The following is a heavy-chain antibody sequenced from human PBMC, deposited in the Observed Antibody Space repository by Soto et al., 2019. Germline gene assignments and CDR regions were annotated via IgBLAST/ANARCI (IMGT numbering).Heavy chain of an antibody. D-gene: IGHD3-3*01. V-gene: IGHV3-30*18. CDR2: ISYDGSNK. CDR3: AKDNTIFGVVVDY. J-gene: IGHJ4*02. CDR1: GFTFSSYG. Sequence: GGSLRLSCAASGFTFSSYGMHWVRQAPGKGLEWVAVISYDGSNKYYADSVKGRFTISRDNSKNTLYLQMNSLRAEDTAVYYCAKDNTIFGVVVDYWGQGTLVTVSS.